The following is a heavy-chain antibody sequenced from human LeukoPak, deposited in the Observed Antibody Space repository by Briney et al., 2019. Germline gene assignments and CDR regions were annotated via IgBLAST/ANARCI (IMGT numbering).Heavy chain of an antibody. V-gene: IGHV4-38-2*02. D-gene: IGHD3-16*02. CDR1: ADSFSSGYY. J-gene: IGHJ4*02. CDR3: ARHQDVTFGGVIVTPFDY. Sequence: SETLSLTCTVSADSFSSGYYWGWIRQPPGKGLECIGTFYDRGSTYYNPSLKSRVTISVDTSKNQFSLKLSSVTAADTAVYYCARHQDVTFGGVIVTPFDYWGQGTLVTVSS. CDR2: FYDRGST.